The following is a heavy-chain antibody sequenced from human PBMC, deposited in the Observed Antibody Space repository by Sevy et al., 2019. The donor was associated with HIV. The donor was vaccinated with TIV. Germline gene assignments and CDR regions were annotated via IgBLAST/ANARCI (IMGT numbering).Heavy chain of an antibody. V-gene: IGHV3-21*01. J-gene: IGHJ4*02. CDR2: ISSSSSYI. CDR3: ARGVDSSSEYYFDY. Sequence: GGSLRLSCAASGFTFSSYSMNWVRQAPGKGLEWVSSISSSSSYIYYADSVKGRFTTSRDNAKNSLYLQMNSLRAEDTAVYYCARGVDSSSEYYFDYWGQGTLVTVSS. D-gene: IGHD6-6*01. CDR1: GFTFSSYS.